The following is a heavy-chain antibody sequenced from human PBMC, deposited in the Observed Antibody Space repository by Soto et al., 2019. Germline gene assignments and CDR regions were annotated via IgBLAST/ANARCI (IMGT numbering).Heavy chain of an antibody. V-gene: IGHV3-23*01. CDR3: AKGGLRRRLAP. CDR2: ISDNGEVI. D-gene: IGHD3-16*01. J-gene: IGHJ5*02. CDR1: GFTYKNST. Sequence: EVSLSLSCAASGFTYKNSTMTWVLQASGKGLERVSCISDNGEVIYYSDSVKGRFTVSRDSAKNTMYLQMNSLTVDDTAVYYCAKGGLRRRLAPWGRGTQVTVSS.